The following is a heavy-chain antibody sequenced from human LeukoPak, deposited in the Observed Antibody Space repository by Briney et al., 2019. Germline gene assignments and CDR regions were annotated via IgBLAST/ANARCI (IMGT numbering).Heavy chain of an antibody. CDR3: ATPIVGATISDC. D-gene: IGHD1-26*01. J-gene: IGHJ4*02. CDR1: GFTFSSYG. CDR2: ISYDGSNK. Sequence: PGGSLRLSCAASGFTFSSYGMHWVRQAPGKGLEWVAVISYDGSNKYYADSVKGRFTISRDNSKNTLYLQMNSLRAEDTAVYYCATPIVGATISDCWGQGTLVTVSS. V-gene: IGHV3-30*03.